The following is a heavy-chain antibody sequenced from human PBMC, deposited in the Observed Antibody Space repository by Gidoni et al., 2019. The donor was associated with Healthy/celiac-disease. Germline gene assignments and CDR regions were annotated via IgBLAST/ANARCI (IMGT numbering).Heavy chain of an antibody. D-gene: IGHD3-16*01. CDR3: ACTSIMITFGGGDY. J-gene: IGHJ4*02. CDR1: GRSITRGSYY. Sequence: QVQLQESGPGLVKPSQTLSLTCIVAGRSITRGSYYWSWIRQPAGKGLEWIGRIYTSGSTNYNPSLKSRVTISVDTSKNQFSLKLSSVTAADTAVYYCACTSIMITFGGGDYWGQGTLVTVSS. V-gene: IGHV4-61*02. CDR2: IYTSGST.